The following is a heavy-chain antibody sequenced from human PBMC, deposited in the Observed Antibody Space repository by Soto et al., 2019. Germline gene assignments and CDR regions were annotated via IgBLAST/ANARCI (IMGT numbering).Heavy chain of an antibody. Sequence: GALRLSCAASGFNFRSHRIHWVRQAPGKGLEWVSRIDTDGGGTSYADSVKGRFTISTDNAENTVYLQMNGLRVEDTAVYYCATVFDVWGQGTLVTVSS. J-gene: IGHJ4*02. CDR3: ATVFDV. CDR2: IDTDGGGT. D-gene: IGHD4-17*01. V-gene: IGHV3-74*01. CDR1: GFNFRSHR.